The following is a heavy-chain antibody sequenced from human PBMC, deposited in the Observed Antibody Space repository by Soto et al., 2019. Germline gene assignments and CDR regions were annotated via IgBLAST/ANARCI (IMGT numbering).Heavy chain of an antibody. Sequence: GGSLRLSCAASGFTFSSYAMHWVRQAPGKGLEWVAVISYDGSNKYYADSVKGRFTISRDNSKNTLYLQMNSLRAEDTAVYYCARGHSGSYLTPFDYWGQGTLVTVSS. J-gene: IGHJ4*02. CDR3: ARGHSGSYLTPFDY. D-gene: IGHD1-26*01. V-gene: IGHV3-30-3*01. CDR2: ISYDGSNK. CDR1: GFTFSSYA.